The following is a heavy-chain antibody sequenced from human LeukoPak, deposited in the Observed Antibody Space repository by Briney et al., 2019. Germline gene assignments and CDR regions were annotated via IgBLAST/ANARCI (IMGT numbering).Heavy chain of an antibody. CDR1: GASISSSSYF. D-gene: IGHD4-17*01. Sequence: SETLSLTCTVSGASISSSSYFWGWIRQSPGKGLEYIGSVYYSGRTYYNPSLKSRVTISLDTSTNQFSLRLTSVTAADTAVYYCAGYHAYGVTTPPLGYWGQGTLVTVSS. V-gene: IGHV4-39*01. CDR2: VYYSGRT. J-gene: IGHJ4*02. CDR3: AGYHAYGVTTPPLGY.